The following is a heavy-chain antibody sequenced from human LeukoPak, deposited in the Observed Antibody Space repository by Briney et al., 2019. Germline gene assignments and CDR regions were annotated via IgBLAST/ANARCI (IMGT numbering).Heavy chain of an antibody. D-gene: IGHD3-3*01. CDR2: ICYSGST. Sequence: PSETLSLTCTVSGGSISSGGYYWSWLRQHPGKGLEWTGYICYSGSTYYNPSLKSRVTISVDTSKNQFSLKLSSVTAADTAVYYCAREGMLKDDFWSGTLDYWGQGTLVTVSS. CDR1: GGSISSGGYY. V-gene: IGHV4-31*03. J-gene: IGHJ4*02. CDR3: AREGMLKDDFWSGTLDY.